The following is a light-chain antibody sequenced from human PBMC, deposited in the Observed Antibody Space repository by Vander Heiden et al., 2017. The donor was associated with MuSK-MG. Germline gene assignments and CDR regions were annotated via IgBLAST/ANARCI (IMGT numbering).Light chain of an antibody. CDR1: QTVTSNY. V-gene: IGKV3-20*01. Sequence: EIVLTQSPGTLSVSPGERATLSCRASQTVTSNYLAWYHQKPGQAPRLIIFGATARATGVPDRFSGSGSGTDFTLTISSLDPEDFGVFYCQQYGTPLITFGQGTLLEIK. J-gene: IGKJ5*01. CDR3: QQYGTPLIT. CDR2: GAT.